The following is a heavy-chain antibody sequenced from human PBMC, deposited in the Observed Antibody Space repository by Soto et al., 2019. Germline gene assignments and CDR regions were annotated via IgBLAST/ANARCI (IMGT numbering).Heavy chain of an antibody. CDR2: IYYSGST. Sequence: SETLSLTCTVSGGSISSSSYYWGWIRQPPGKGLEWIGSIYYSGSTYYNPSLKSRVTISVDTSKNQFSLKLSSVTAADTAVYYCASVYYYDSSGYSYYFDYWGQGTLVTVSS. J-gene: IGHJ4*02. D-gene: IGHD3-22*01. CDR1: GGSISSSSYY. CDR3: ASVYYYDSSGYSYYFDY. V-gene: IGHV4-39*01.